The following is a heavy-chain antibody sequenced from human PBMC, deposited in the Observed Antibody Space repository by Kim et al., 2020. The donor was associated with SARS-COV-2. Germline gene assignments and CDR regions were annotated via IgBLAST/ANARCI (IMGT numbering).Heavy chain of an antibody. CDR1: GFTFSTYG. CDR3: VKRTTAGQVFDL. V-gene: IGHV3-30*18. D-gene: IGHD2-8*02. Sequence: GGSLRLSCAASGFTFSTYGMHWVRQAPGKGLEWVAAISYDGKTQYYGDSVKGRFTVSRDNSKNTLLLQMNCLRAEDTAVYYCVKRTTAGQVFDLWGRGTL. CDR2: ISYDGKTQ. J-gene: IGHJ2*01.